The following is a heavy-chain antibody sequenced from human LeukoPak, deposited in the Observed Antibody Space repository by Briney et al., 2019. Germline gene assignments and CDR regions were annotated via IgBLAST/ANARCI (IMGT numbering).Heavy chain of an antibody. Sequence: GGSLRLSCAASGFTFSSYWMSWVRQAPGKGLEWVANIKQDGSEKYYVDSVKGRFTISRDNAKNSLYLQMNSLRAEDTAVYYCARDGTYYDSSGYWVGRGYFDYWGQGTLVTVSS. J-gene: IGHJ4*02. CDR2: IKQDGSEK. V-gene: IGHV3-7*01. D-gene: IGHD3-22*01. CDR1: GFTFSSYW. CDR3: ARDGTYYDSSGYWVGRGYFDY.